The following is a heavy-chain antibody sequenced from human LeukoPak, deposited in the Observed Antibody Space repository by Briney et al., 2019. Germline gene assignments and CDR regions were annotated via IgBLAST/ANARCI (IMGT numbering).Heavy chain of an antibody. D-gene: IGHD3-22*01. Sequence: SETLSLTCTVSGGSISSYYWTWIRQPAGKGLEWIARIYTSGSTNYNPSLKSRVTMSVDTSKNQFSLKLSSVTAADTAVYYCAREKSSGYWYFDLWGRGTLVTVSS. CDR1: GGSISSYY. CDR2: IYTSGST. CDR3: AREKSSGYWYFDL. V-gene: IGHV4-4*07. J-gene: IGHJ2*01.